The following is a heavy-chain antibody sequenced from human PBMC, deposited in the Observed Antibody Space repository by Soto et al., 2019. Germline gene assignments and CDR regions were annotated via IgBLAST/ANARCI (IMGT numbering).Heavy chain of an antibody. CDR2: IIPIFGTA. CDR1: GGTFSSYA. D-gene: IGHD4-17*01. CDR3: ARDTSPAHGGVPAVPTTSRYAFDI. J-gene: IGHJ3*02. Sequence: QVQLVQSGSEVKKPGSSVKVSCKASGGTFSSYAISWVRQAPGQGLEWMGGIIPIFGTANYAQKFQGSVTITADESTSSAYMQRSSLRSDYMAVYYCARDTSPAHGGVPAVPTTSRYAFDICGQGTMVTVSS. V-gene: IGHV1-69*01.